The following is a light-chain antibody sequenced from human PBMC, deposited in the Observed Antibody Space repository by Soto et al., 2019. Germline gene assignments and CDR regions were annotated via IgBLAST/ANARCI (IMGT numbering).Light chain of an antibody. J-gene: IGLJ1*01. CDR1: TGAVTNGHY. CDR3: LLSYKGPDV. CDR2: DTT. Sequence: QAVVTQEPSLTVSPGGTVTLTCGSSTGAVTNGHYPYWFQQKPGQAPRTLIYDTTNRHSWTPARFSGSLLGGKAALTLAGEHHEEEAEYYCLLSYKGPDVFGTGTKLTVL. V-gene: IGLV7-46*01.